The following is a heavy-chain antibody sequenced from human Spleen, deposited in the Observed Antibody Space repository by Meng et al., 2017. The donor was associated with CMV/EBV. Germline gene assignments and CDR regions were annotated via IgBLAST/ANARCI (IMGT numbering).Heavy chain of an antibody. J-gene: IGHJ4*02. CDR2: INPSGGST. CDR3: ARDRGYYYDSSGYYFDY. Sequence: VELVEGGDEGTKPGASVKVSCKASGYTFTSYDMHWVRQAPGQGLEWMGIINPSGGSTSYAQKFQGRVTMTRDTSTSTVYMELSSLRSEDTAVYYCARDRGYYYDSSGYYFDYWGQGTLVTVSS. D-gene: IGHD3-22*01. V-gene: IGHV1-46*01. CDR1: GYTFTSYD.